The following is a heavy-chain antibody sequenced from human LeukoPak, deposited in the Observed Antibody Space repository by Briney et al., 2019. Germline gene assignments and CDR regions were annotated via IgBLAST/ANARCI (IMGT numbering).Heavy chain of an antibody. CDR3: ARRELGAFDI. J-gene: IGHJ3*02. CDR1: GYIFTSHS. CDR2: ITTNTGNP. D-gene: IGHD3-10*01. Sequence: GASVKVSCKASGYIFTSHSINWLRQAPGQGLEWMGWITTNTGNPTYAQGFTGRFVFSLDTSVSTAYLQISSLKAEDTAVYYCARRELGAFDIWGQGTMVTVSS. V-gene: IGHV7-4-1*02.